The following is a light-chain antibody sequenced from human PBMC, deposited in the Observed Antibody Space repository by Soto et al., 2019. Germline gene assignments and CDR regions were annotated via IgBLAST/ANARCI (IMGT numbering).Light chain of an antibody. Sequence: QSALTQPAPVSGSPGQSITISCTGTSSDVGGYNYVSWYQQHPGKAPKLMIYDVSNRPSGVSNRFSGSKSGNTASLTISGLQAEDEADYYCSSYTSSSPFYVFGTGTKLTVL. CDR2: DVS. V-gene: IGLV2-14*01. J-gene: IGLJ1*01. CDR3: SSYTSSSPFYV. CDR1: SSDVGGYNY.